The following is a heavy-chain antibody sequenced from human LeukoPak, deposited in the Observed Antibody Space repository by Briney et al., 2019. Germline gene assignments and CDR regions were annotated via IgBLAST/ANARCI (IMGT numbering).Heavy chain of an antibody. CDR3: ARQGDFGVVIIPVWAFDI. CDR1: GGSFSGYY. CDR2: INHSGST. V-gene: IGHV4-34*01. Sequence: SETLSLTCAVYGGSFSGYYWSWIRQPPGKGLEWIGAINHSGSTNYNPSLKSRVTISVDTSKNQFSLKLSSVTAADTAVYYCARQGDFGVVIIPVWAFDIWGQGTMVTVSS. J-gene: IGHJ3*02. D-gene: IGHD3-3*01.